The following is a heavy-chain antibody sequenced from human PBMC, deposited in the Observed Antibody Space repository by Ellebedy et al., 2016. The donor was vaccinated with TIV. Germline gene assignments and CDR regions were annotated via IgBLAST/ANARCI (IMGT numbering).Heavy chain of an antibody. Sequence: MPSETLSLTCTVSGDSISGSSYYWAWIRQPPGKGLEWIGGIRDGGKTFYNPSLKSRVTISVDPSKNQFSLKLNSVTAADTAVYYCARDRNMLRGVVAYWGQGTLVTVSS. V-gene: IGHV4-39*07. CDR1: GDSISGSSYY. J-gene: IGHJ4*02. CDR2: IRDGGKT. CDR3: ARDRNMLRGVVAY. D-gene: IGHD3-10*01.